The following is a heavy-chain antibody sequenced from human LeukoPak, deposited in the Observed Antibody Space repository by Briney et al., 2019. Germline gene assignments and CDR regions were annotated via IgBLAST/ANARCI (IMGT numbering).Heavy chain of an antibody. Sequence: GASVKVSCKASGYTFTSYDINWVRQATGRGLEWMGWMNPNSGNTGYAQKFQGRVTMTRNTSISTAYMELSSLRSEDTAVYYCARFRYYDILTGYSLYYMDVWGKGTTVTISS. V-gene: IGHV1-8*01. CDR1: GYTFTSYD. J-gene: IGHJ6*03. CDR2: MNPNSGNT. CDR3: ARFRYYDILTGYSLYYMDV. D-gene: IGHD3-9*01.